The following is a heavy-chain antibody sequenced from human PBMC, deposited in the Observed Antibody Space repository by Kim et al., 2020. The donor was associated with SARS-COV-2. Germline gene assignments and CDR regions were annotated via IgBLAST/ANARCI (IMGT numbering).Heavy chain of an antibody. Sequence: SVKVSCKASGGTFSSYAISWVRQAPGQGLEWMGRIIPILGIANYAQKFQGRVTITADKSTSTAYMELSSLRSEDTAVYYCARAVYAVTTDYYYGMDVWGQGTTVTVSS. D-gene: IGHD4-17*01. CDR3: ARAVYAVTTDYYYGMDV. CDR2: IIPILGIA. V-gene: IGHV1-69*04. CDR1: GGTFSSYA. J-gene: IGHJ6*02.